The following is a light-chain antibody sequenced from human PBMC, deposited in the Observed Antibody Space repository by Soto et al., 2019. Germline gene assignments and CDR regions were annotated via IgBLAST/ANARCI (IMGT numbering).Light chain of an antibody. J-gene: IGLJ2*01. CDR2: GNS. Sequence: QSVLTQPPSVSGAPGQRVTISCTGSSSNIGAGYDVHWYQQLPGKAPKLLIYGNSNRPSGVPERFSGSKSGTSASLAITGLQAEDEADYYCQSYDSSLSGSHVVFGGVTKLTVL. CDR1: SSNIGAGYD. V-gene: IGLV1-40*01. CDR3: QSYDSSLSGSHVV.